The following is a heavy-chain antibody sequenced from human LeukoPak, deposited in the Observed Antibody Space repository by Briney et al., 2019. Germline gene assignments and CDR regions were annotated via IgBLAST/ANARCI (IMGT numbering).Heavy chain of an antibody. V-gene: IGHV3-7*03. CDR2: IKQDGSEK. CDR1: GFTFSSYA. Sequence: PGGSLRLSCAASGFTFSSYAMSWVRQAPGKGLEWVANIKQDGSEKYYVDSVKGRFTISRDNAENSLYLQMNSLRAEDTAIYYCARGYYYDSGSYPAPFAFDIWGQGTMVTVSS. D-gene: IGHD3-10*01. CDR3: ARGYYYDSGSYPAPFAFDI. J-gene: IGHJ3*02.